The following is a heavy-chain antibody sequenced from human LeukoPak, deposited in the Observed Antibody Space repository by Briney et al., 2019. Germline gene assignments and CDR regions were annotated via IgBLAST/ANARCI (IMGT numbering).Heavy chain of an antibody. V-gene: IGHV3-33*01. CDR1: GFTFSSYG. J-gene: IGHJ4*02. CDR3: ARDGGLYSSSWFDY. D-gene: IGHD6-13*01. CDR2: IWYDGSNK. Sequence: QPGGSLRLSCAASGFTFSSYGMHWVRQAPGKGLEWVAVIWYDGSNKYYADSVKGRFTISRDNSKNTLYLQMNSLRAEDTAVYYCARDGGLYSSSWFDYWGQGTLVTVSS.